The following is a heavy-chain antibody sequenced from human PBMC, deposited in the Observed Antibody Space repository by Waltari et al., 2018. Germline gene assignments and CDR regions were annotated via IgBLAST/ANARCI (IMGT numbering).Heavy chain of an antibody. CDR2: IRRQPYNYAT. CDR1: GFPFSGST. CDR3: TAGAVTGTDF. J-gene: IGHJ4*02. D-gene: IGHD6-19*01. V-gene: IGHV3-73*01. Sequence: EVQVVESGGGLVQPGGSLKLSCATSGFPFSGSTIHWVRQTAGKGLEWVGRIRRQPYNYATAYAASVIGRVTISRDDSRNTAYLQMNSLMTEDTAVYYCTAGAVTGTDFWGQGTLVTVSS.